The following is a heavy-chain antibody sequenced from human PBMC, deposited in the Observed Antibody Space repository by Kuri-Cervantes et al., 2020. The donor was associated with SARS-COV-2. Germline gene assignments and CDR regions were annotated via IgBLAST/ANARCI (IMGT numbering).Heavy chain of an antibody. D-gene: IGHD3-22*01. CDR3: ARAGGISSGYYYRLDY. CDR1: GYTFTGYY. CDR2: INPNSGGT. Sequence: ASVKVSCKASGYTFTGYYMHWVRQAPGQGLEWMGRINPNSGGTNYAQKFQGRVTMTGDTSISTAYMELSRLRSDDTAVYYCARAGGISSGYYYRLDYWGQGTLVTVSS. V-gene: IGHV1-2*06. J-gene: IGHJ4*02.